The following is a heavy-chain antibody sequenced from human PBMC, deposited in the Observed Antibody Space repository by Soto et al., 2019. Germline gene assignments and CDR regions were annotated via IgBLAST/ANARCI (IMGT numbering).Heavy chain of an antibody. CDR2: IYYRGTT. CDR3: ARGGGSPYHDHEFDY. V-gene: IGHV4-59*01. Sequence: WTWIRKPPGQGPEWIGCIYYRGTTNYNASFNSRVTISVDTSKNQSSLKLTSVTTADTAVYYCARGGGSPYHDHEFDYWGQGILVTVSS. J-gene: IGHJ4*02. D-gene: IGHD2-2*01.